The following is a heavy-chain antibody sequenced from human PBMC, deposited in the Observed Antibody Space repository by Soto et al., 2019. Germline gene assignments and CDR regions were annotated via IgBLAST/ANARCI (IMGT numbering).Heavy chain of an antibody. CDR3: ARDTSRAAFDS. V-gene: IGHV4-31*03. CDR1: GGSISSGGYY. J-gene: IGHJ3*02. D-gene: IGHD2-2*01. Sequence: PSETLSLTCTVSGGSISSGGYYWSWIRQHPGKGLEWIAYIYYSGSTYYNPSLRSRVTTSLDTSKNQFSLKLRSVTAADTAVYYCARDTSRAAFDSWGQGSVVTVSS. CDR2: IYYSGST.